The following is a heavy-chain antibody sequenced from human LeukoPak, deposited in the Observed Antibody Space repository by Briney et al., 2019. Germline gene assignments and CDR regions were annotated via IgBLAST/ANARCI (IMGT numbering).Heavy chain of an antibody. Sequence: SVKASCKASGGTFSSYAISWVRQAPGQGLEWMGGIIPIFGTANYAQKFQGRVTITRNTSISTAYMELSSLRSEDTAVYYCARAPILRIAARSAAVAPAYYYYYMDVWGKGTTVTVSS. CDR2: IIPIFGTA. CDR1: GGTFSSYA. J-gene: IGHJ6*03. D-gene: IGHD6-6*01. V-gene: IGHV1-69*05. CDR3: ARAPILRIAARSAAVAPAYYYYYMDV.